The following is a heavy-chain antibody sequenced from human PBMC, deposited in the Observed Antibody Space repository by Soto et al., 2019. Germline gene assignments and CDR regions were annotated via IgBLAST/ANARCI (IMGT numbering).Heavy chain of an antibody. CDR1: GGSFSVYY. V-gene: IGHV4-34*01. Sequence: SETLSLTCAIYGGSFSVYYWIWIRQSPGEGLEWIGEINHSGSTNYNPSLKSRVTMSVDASKNQFSLKLSSVTAADTAVYYCARDSTRRGACDIWGQGTTVTVSS. CDR3: ARDSTRRGACDI. CDR2: INHSGST. D-gene: IGHD4-4*01. J-gene: IGHJ3*02.